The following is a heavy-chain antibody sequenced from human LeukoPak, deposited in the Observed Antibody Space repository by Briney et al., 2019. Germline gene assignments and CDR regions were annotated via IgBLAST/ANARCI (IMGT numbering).Heavy chain of an antibody. V-gene: IGHV4-34*01. Sequence: SETLSLTCAVYGGSFSGYYWSWIRQPPGKGLEWIGEINHSGSTNYNPSLKSRVTISVGTSKNQFSLKLSSVTAADTAVYYCARGVVVPAAIRGQTLFDYWGQGTLVTVSS. CDR3: ARGVVVPAAIRGQTLFDY. D-gene: IGHD2-2*02. J-gene: IGHJ4*02. CDR1: GGSFSGYY. CDR2: INHSGST.